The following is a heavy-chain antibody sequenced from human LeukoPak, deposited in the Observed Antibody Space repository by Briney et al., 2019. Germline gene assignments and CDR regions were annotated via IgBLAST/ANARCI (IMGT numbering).Heavy chain of an antibody. V-gene: IGHV3-9*01. CDR3: AKDPLSTRGYCSGGSCYSGYFDY. CDR1: GFTFSNYV. J-gene: IGHJ4*02. CDR2: ISWNSGSI. Sequence: GGSLRLSCSASGFTFSNYVMNWVRQAPGKGLEWVSGISWNSGSIGYADSVKGRFTISRDNAKNSLYLQMNSLRAEDTALYYCAKDPLSTRGYCSGGSCYSGYFDYWGQGTLVTVSS. D-gene: IGHD2-15*01.